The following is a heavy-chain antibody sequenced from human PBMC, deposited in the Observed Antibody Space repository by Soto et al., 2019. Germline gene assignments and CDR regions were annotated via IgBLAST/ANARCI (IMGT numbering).Heavy chain of an antibody. J-gene: IGHJ5*02. CDR2: INAGNGNT. Sequence: QVQLVQSGAEEKKPGASVKVSCKASGYTFTSYAMHWVRQAPGQRLEWMGWINAGNGNTKYSQKFQGRVTITRDTSASTAYMELSSLRSEGTAVYYCARGGSVLVPAASAWFDPWGQGTLVTVSS. CDR3: ARGGSVLVPAASAWFDP. D-gene: IGHD2-2*01. V-gene: IGHV1-3*05. CDR1: GYTFTSYA.